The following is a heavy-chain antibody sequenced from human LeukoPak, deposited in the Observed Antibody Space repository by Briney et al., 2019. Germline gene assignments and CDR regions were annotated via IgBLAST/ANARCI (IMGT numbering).Heavy chain of an antibody. CDR3: VKDASWAFDF. CDR2: IWLDGSRQ. CDR1: GFSFSDNN. V-gene: IGHV3-30*02. Sequence: GGSLRLSCAASGFSFSDNNMHWVRQAPGKGLEWVGFIWLDGSRQKNADSVKGRFTLSRDNSKSTLYLQMNRLRPEDTAVYYCVKDASWAFDFWGQGTTVTVSS. J-gene: IGHJ3*01.